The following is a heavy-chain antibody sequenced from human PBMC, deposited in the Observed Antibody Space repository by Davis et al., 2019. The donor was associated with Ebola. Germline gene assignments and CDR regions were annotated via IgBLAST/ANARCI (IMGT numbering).Heavy chain of an antibody. D-gene: IGHD3-3*01. J-gene: IGHJ4*02. CDR2: IFSNDEK. CDR3: ARLRGGVLEWLIFDY. CDR1: GFSLSNARMG. V-gene: IGHV2-26*01. Sequence: SGPTLVKPTETLTLTCTVSGFSLSNARMGVSWIRQPPGKALEWLAHIFSNDEKSYSTSLKSRLTISKDTSKSQVVLTMTNMDPVDAATYYCARLRGGVLEWLIFDYWGQGTLVTVSS.